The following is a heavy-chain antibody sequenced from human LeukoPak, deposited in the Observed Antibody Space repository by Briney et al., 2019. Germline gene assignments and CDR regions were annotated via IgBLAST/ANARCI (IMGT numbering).Heavy chain of an antibody. J-gene: IGHJ4*02. CDR1: GGSISPYY. CDR2: IYYSGRT. CDR3: ARHGYCRGGSCYWDY. V-gene: IGHV4-59*08. D-gene: IGHD2-15*01. Sequence: SETLSLTCIVAGGSISPYYWSWIRQPPGSGLEWIAYIYYSGRTSYNPSLKSRVAISVDTSNNEVSLKLSSVTAADTAVYYCARHGYCRGGSCYWDYWGQGTLVTVSS.